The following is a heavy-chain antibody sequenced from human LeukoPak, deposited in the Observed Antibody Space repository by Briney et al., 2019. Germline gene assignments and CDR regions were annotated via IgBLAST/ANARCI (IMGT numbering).Heavy chain of an antibody. D-gene: IGHD2/OR15-2a*01. CDR2: INHN. V-gene: IGHV4-34*01. CDR1: GASFSDFH. Sequence: KLSETLSLTCAVYGASFSDFHWTWIRQSPGKGLEWIGEINHNNYNPSLKSRVTISLDTSKNQISLNLTSVTAADTAVYYCARGRRAFYQTRGNRFYYYMDVWGKGTTVIVSS. CDR3: ARGRRAFYQTRGNRFYYYMDV. J-gene: IGHJ6*03.